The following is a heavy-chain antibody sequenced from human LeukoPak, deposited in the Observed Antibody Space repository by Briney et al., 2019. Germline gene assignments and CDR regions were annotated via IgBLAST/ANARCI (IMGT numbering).Heavy chain of an antibody. CDR2: IYSGGST. Sequence: GGSLRLSCAASGFIVSSNYMSWVRQAPGKGLEWVSVIYSGGSTYYSDSVKGRFTISRGNSKNTMYLQMNRLRAEDTAVYYCARGLIAGYCSGGSCQYYYYYGMDVWGQGTTVTVSS. J-gene: IGHJ6*02. V-gene: IGHV3-66*02. D-gene: IGHD2-15*01. CDR1: GFIVSSNY. CDR3: ARGLIAGYCSGGSCQYYYYYGMDV.